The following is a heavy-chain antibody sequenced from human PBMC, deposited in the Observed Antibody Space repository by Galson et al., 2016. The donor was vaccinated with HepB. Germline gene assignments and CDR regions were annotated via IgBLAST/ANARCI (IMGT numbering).Heavy chain of an antibody. CDR1: GFTFSSYA. D-gene: IGHD1-14*01. Sequence: SLRLSCAASGFTFSSYAMSWVRQAPGTGLEWVSTISSIGSGTFYADSVKGRFTISRDNSKNTLYLQMNSLRREDTALYFCAKDDGMGYWGQGTLVSVSS. J-gene: IGHJ4*02. CDR2: ISSIGSGT. V-gene: IGHV3-23*01. CDR3: AKDDGMGY.